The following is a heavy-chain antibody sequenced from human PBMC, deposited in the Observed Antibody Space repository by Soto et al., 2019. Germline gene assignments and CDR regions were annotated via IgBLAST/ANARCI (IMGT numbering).Heavy chain of an antibody. J-gene: IGHJ4*02. V-gene: IGHV4-34*01. CDR1: GGSFSGYY. CDR3: ERILILSSSWGDFDY. CDR2: INHSGST. Sequence: TLSLTCAVYGGSFSGYYWSWIRQPPGKGLEWIGEINHSGSTNYNPSLKSRVTISVDTSKNQFSLKLSSVTAADTAVYYCERILILSSSWGDFDYWGQGTLVTVSS. D-gene: IGHD6-13*01.